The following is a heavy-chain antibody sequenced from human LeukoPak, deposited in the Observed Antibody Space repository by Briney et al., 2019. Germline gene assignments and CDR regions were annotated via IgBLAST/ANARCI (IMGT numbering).Heavy chain of an antibody. CDR3: ACSGSYSAFDI. CDR1: GFTFSSYG. J-gene: IGHJ3*02. Sequence: GGSLRLSCAASGFTFSSYGMHWVRQAPRKGLEWVAFIRYVGSNKYYADSVKGRFTISRDNSKNTLYLQMNSLRAEDTAVYYCACSGSYSAFDIWGQETMVTVSS. D-gene: IGHD1-26*01. V-gene: IGHV3-30*02. CDR2: IRYVGSNK.